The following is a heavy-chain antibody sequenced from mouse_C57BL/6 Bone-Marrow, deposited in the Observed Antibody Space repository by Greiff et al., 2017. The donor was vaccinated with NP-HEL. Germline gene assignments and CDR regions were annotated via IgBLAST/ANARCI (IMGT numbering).Heavy chain of an antibody. CDR2: IRNKANGYTR. V-gene: IGHV7-3*01. CDR3: ARSIYYDYADDPFYGMDY. CDR1: GFTFTDYY. J-gene: IGHJ4*01. D-gene: IGHD2-4*01. Sequence: EVMLVESGGGLVQPGGSLSLSCAASGFTFTDYYMSWVRQPPGKALEWVGFIRNKANGYTREYSASVKGRFTISRDNSQSILYLQMNALRAEDSATYYCARSIYYDYADDPFYGMDYWGQGTSVTVSS.